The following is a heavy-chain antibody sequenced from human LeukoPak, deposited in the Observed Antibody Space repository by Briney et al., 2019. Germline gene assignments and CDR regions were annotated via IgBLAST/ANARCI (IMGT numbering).Heavy chain of an antibody. CDR3: ATGLASSDKNNYGMDV. CDR1: GGTFSSYA. CDR2: IIPILGIA. Sequence: ASVKVSCKASGGTFSSYAISWVRQAPGQGLEWMGRIIPILGIANYAQKFQGRVTITADKSTSTAYMELSSLRSEDTAVYYCATGLASSDKNNYGMDVWGQGTTVTVSS. V-gene: IGHV1-69*04. J-gene: IGHJ6*02. D-gene: IGHD2/OR15-2a*01.